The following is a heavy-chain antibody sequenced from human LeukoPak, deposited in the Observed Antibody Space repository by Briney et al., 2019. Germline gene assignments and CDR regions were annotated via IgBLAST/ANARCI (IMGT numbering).Heavy chain of an antibody. CDR1: GFTFSSYA. CDR3: VKNRVVFNWNYAYYFDS. CDR2: ISYDGNNQ. J-gene: IGHJ4*02. V-gene: IGHV3-30*18. D-gene: IGHD1-7*01. Sequence: GRSLRLSCAASGFTFSSYAMHWVRQAPGKGLEWVTIISYDGNNQYYADSVKGRFTISRDNSKNTLYLQMNSLRAEDTAVYYCVKNRVVFNWNYAYYFDSWGQGTLVTVSS.